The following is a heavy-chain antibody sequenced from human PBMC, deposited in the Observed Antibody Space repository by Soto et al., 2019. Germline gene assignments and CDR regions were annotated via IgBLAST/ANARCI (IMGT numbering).Heavy chain of an antibody. Sequence: QVQLQESGPGLVKPSDTLSLTCAVSGYSISSSNWWGWIRQPPGKGLEWIGYIYYSGTTYYNPSLKSRFSMSVDTSKNHCSLKLTSVTAVEPAVYYCARRAIQGPIDYWGQGTLVTVSS. CDR1: GYSISSSNW. CDR3: ARRAIQGPIDY. CDR2: IYYSGTT. V-gene: IGHV4-28*01. J-gene: IGHJ4*02.